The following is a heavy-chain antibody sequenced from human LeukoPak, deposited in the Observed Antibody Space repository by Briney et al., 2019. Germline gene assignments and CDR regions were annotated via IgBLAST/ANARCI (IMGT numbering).Heavy chain of an antibody. V-gene: IGHV1-18*01. CDR1: GYTFTSYG. CDR3: ARDLIETYCGGDCHPTLFDY. J-gene: IGHJ4*02. CDR2: ISAYNGNT. Sequence: ASVKVSCKASGYTFTSYGISWVRQAPGQGLEWMGWISAYNGNTNHAQKLHGRVTMTTDTSTSTAYMELRSLRSDDTAVYYCARDLIETYCGGDCHPTLFDYWGQGTLVTVSS. D-gene: IGHD2-21*02.